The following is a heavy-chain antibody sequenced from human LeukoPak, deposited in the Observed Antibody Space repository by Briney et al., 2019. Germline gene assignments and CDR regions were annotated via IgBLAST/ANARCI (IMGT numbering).Heavy chain of an antibody. V-gene: IGHV4-30-2*01. CDR1: GGSISSWGYC. CDR2: IYHSAST. J-gene: IGHJ4*02. CDR3: AALGNYGDYVGYYFDY. D-gene: IGHD4-17*01. Sequence: SETLSLTCAVSGGSISSWGYCWSWIRQPPGKGLEWIGYIYHSASTYYNPSLKSRVTISVDRSTNQFSLKLSSVTAADTAVYYCAALGNYGDYVGYYFDYWGQGTLVTVSS.